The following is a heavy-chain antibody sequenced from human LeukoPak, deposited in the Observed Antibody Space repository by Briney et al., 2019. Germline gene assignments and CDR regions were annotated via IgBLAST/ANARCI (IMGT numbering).Heavy chain of an antibody. CDR1: GFTFSSYW. Sequence: GGSLRLSCAASGFTFSSYWMSWVRQAPGKGLEWVANIKQDGSEKYYVDSVKGRFTISRDNAKNSLYLQMDSLRAEDTAVYYCAGDKRLLYSYGPSFDYWGQGTLVTVSS. CDR3: AGDKRLLYSYGPSFDY. CDR2: IKQDGSEK. D-gene: IGHD5-18*01. V-gene: IGHV3-7*03. J-gene: IGHJ4*02.